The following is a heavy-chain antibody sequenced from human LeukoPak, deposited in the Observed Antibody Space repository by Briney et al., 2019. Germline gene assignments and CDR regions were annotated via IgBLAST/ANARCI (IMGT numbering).Heavy chain of an antibody. CDR1: GGSISSSNW. CDR3: ARAVGITTALFDY. Sequence: KPSETLSLTCAVSGGSISSSNWWSWVRQPPGKGLEWIGEIYHSGSTYYNPALKSRVTISVDTSKNQSSLKLSSVTAADTAVYYCARAVGITTALFDYWGQGTLVTVSS. D-gene: IGHD1-26*01. CDR2: IYHSGST. J-gene: IGHJ4*02. V-gene: IGHV4-4*02.